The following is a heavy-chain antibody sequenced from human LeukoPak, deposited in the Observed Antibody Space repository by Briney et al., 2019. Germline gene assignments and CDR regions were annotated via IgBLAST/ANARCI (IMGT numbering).Heavy chain of an antibody. V-gene: IGHV3-7*03. J-gene: IGHJ4*02. Sequence: GGSLRLSCAASGFKFSNYWMSWFRQAPGKGPEWLANIKQDGSAKYYVGSVRGRFTISRDNANNSLYLQMTNLRAEDTAVYYCIRLLGPLDDHWGQGTLVTVSS. CDR1: GFKFSNYW. D-gene: IGHD3-16*01. CDR2: IKQDGSAK. CDR3: IRLLGPLDDH.